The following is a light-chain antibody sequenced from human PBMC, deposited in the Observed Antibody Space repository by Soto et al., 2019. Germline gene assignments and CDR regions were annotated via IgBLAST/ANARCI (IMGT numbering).Light chain of an antibody. Sequence: DIQMTQSPPSLSASVGDRVTITCRASQTISDYLHWYQQKPGKAPTLLIYGSSSLQTGVPPRFSGSGSGTEFTLTISSLQPEDFATYYCQQSYSTPRTFGQGTKVEIK. CDR3: QQSYSTPRT. J-gene: IGKJ1*01. V-gene: IGKV1-39*01. CDR1: QTISDY. CDR2: GSS.